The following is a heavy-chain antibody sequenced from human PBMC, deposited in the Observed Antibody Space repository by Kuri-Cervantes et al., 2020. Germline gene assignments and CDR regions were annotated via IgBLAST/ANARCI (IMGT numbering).Heavy chain of an antibody. V-gene: IGHV1-18*01. J-gene: IGHJ3*02. D-gene: IGHD2-15*01. CDR3: ARNHGVVVTFTPHDAFDI. CDR2: ISAYNGDT. Sequence: ASVTVSCKASGYTFTSYGISWVRQAPGQGLEWMGWISAYNGDTNYAQKFQGRVTVTTDTSTSTVYMELRSLRSDDTAVYYCARNHGVVVTFTPHDAFDIWGQGTMVTVSS. CDR1: GYTFTSYG.